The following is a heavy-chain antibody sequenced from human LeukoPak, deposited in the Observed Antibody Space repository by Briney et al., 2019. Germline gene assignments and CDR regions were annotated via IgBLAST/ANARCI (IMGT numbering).Heavy chain of an antibody. V-gene: IGHV4-39*01. J-gene: IGHJ5*02. CDR3: ARWYSSSCWFDP. CDR1: GGSISSSSYY. D-gene: IGHD6-13*01. CDR2: IYYSGST. Sequence: SETLSLTCTVSGGSISSSSYYWGWIRQPPGKGLEWIGSIYYSGSTYYNPSLKSRVTISVDTSKNQFSLKLNSVTAADTAVYYCARWYSSSCWFDPWGQGTLVTVSS.